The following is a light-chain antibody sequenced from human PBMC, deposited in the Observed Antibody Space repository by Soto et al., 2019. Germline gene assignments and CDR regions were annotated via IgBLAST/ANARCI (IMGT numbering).Light chain of an antibody. Sequence: EIVLTQSPGTLSLSPGERATLSCRASQNISSSSLAWYQQKPGQAPRLLIHAASSTATGIPDRFRGSGSGTDFTHTISRVEPEDFAVYYCQQYGGSALSTFGQGTKLEIK. J-gene: IGKJ2*01. V-gene: IGKV3-20*01. CDR2: AAS. CDR1: QNISSSS. CDR3: QQYGGSALST.